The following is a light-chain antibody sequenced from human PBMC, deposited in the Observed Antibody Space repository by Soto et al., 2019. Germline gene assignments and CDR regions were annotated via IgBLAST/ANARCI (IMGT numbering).Light chain of an antibody. Sequence: QSALTQPGSVSGSPGHSITISCTGTGSDVGGYDYVSWYQQHPGKAPKLMIYEVSNRPSGVSNRFSGSKSGNTASLTISGLQAEEEADYYCSSYTSSSNVVFGGGTKVTVL. V-gene: IGLV2-14*01. CDR2: EVS. CDR1: GSDVGGYDY. J-gene: IGLJ2*01. CDR3: SSYTSSSNVV.